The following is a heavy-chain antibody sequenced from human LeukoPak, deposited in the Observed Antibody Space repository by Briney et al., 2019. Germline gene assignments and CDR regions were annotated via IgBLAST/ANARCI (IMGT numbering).Heavy chain of an antibody. V-gene: IGHV4-39*01. D-gene: IGHD3-3*01. CDR3: ASNIRFLEWLPDS. CDR2: LSYRGST. J-gene: IGHJ4*02. CDR1: GGPINSNSFY. Sequence: SGTLSLTCTVSGGPINSNSFYWGWARQPPGKGLEWIGIGSLSYRGSTYYSPSLKSRITISVDMAKSQSSLKLASVAAADTAVYYCASNIRFLEWLPDSWGQGTLVTVSS.